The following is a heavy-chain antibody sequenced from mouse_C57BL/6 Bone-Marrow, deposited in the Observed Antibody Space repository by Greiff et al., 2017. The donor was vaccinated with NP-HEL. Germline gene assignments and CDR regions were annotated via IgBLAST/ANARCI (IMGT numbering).Heavy chain of an antibody. Sequence: VQLQQSGPGLVKPSQTVFLTCTVTGISITTGNYRWSWIRQFPGNKLEWIGYIYYSGTITYNPSLTSRTTITRDTPKNQFFLEMNSLTAEDTATYYCARVIYYYGSSYWYFDVWGTGTTVTVSS. J-gene: IGHJ1*03. CDR3: ARVIYYYGSSYWYFDV. CDR2: IYYSGTI. CDR1: GISITTGNYR. D-gene: IGHD1-1*01. V-gene: IGHV3-5*01.